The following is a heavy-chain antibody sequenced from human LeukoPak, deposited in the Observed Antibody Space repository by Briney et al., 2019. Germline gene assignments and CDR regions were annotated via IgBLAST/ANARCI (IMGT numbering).Heavy chain of an antibody. Sequence: PSETLSLTCAVYGGSFSGYYWSWIRQPPEKGLEWIGEINHSGSTNYNPSLKSRVTISVDTSKNQFSLKLSSVTAADTAVYYCARVVNYRGDDYWGQGTLVTVSS. CDR1: GGSFSGYY. D-gene: IGHD1-7*01. V-gene: IGHV4-34*01. CDR3: ARVVNYRGDDY. J-gene: IGHJ4*02. CDR2: INHSGST.